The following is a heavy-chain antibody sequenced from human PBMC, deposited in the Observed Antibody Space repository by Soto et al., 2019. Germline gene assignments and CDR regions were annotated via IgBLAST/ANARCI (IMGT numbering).Heavy chain of an antibody. CDR3: ARLEGLATISYYFDF. D-gene: IGHD3-9*01. J-gene: IGHJ4*02. V-gene: IGHV4-39*01. CDR2: IYYSGSS. CDR1: GGSISSSNYY. Sequence: QLQLQESGPGLVKPSEALSLTCTVSGGSISSSNYYWGWIRQPPGKGLEWIGSIYYSGSSYYNPSLKRRVTIYIDKSKTQFSLKLSSLTAADTAGYYCARLEGLATISYYFDFWGQGTLVTVSS.